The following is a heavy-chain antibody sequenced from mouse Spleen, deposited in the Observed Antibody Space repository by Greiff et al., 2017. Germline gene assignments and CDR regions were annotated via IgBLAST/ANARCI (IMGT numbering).Heavy chain of an antibody. D-gene: IGHD4-1*01. Sequence: VQVVESGAELVKPGASVKLSCKASGYTFTSYYMYWVKQRPGQGLEWIGGINPSNGGTNFNEKFKSKATLTVDKSSSTAYMQLSSLTSEDSAVYYCTRWNWDLYYFDYWGQGTTLTVSS. CDR1: GYTFTSYY. V-gene: IGHV1S81*02. CDR2: INPSNGGT. J-gene: IGHJ2*01. CDR3: TRWNWDLYYFDY.